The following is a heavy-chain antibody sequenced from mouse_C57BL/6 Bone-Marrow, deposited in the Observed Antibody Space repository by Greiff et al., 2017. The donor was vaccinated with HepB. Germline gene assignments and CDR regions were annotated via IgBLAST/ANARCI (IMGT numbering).Heavy chain of an antibody. CDR2: IDPENGDT. Sequence: EVQLQQSGAELVRPGASVKLSCTASGFNINDDYMHWVRQRPEQGLEWIGWIDPENGDTEYASKFQGKATITADTSSNTAYLQLSSLTSEDTAVYYCTSMITDYFDYWGQGTTLTVSS. CDR1: GFNINDDY. CDR3: TSMITDYFDY. J-gene: IGHJ2*01. D-gene: IGHD2-4*01. V-gene: IGHV14-4*01.